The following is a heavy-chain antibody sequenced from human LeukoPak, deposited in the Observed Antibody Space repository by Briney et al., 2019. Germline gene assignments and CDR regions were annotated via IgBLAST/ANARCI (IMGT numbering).Heavy chain of an antibody. CDR3: TGRSGIQDY. CDR1: GFTFSNYA. V-gene: IGHV3-73*01. D-gene: IGHD5-18*01. Sequence: GGSLRLSCAASGFTFSNYAMHWVRQASGKGLEWVGRIRSKANSYATAYAASVKGRFTISRDDSKNTAYLQMNSLKTEDTAVYYCTGRSGIQDYWGQGTLVTVSS. J-gene: IGHJ4*02. CDR2: IRSKANSYAT.